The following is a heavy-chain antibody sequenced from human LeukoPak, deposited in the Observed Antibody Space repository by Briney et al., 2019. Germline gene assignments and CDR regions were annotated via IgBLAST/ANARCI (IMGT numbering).Heavy chain of an antibody. Sequence: ASVKVSCKASGGTFSSYAISWVRQAPGQGLEWMGGIIPIFGTANYAQKFQGRVTITADKSTSTAYMELSSLRAEDTAVYYCARDIAVAGVEFDYWGQGTLVTVSS. CDR3: ARDIAVAGVEFDY. V-gene: IGHV1-69*06. CDR2: IIPIFGTA. D-gene: IGHD6-19*01. CDR1: GGTFSSYA. J-gene: IGHJ4*02.